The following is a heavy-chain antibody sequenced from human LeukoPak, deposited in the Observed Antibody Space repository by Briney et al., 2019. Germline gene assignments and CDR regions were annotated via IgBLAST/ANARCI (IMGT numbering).Heavy chain of an antibody. V-gene: IGHV3-33*01. Sequence: PGRSLRLSCAASGFTFSSYGMHWVRQAPGKGLEWVADIWYDGSNKYYADSVKGRFTISRDNSKNTLYLQMNSLRAEDTAVYYCARGVGRVGYWGQGTLVTVSS. J-gene: IGHJ4*02. CDR1: GFTFSSYG. CDR2: IWYDGSNK. CDR3: ARGVGRVGY.